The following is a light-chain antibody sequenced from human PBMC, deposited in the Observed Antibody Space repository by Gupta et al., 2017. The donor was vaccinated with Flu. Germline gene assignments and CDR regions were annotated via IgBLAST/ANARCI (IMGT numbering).Light chain of an antibody. J-gene: IGLJ3*02. CDR2: GDG. CDR1: NIGSKS. V-gene: IGLV3-21*02. CDR3: QRWDRTYDNEGV. Sequence: SYVPTQPPSVSVAPGQTARITWEENNIGSKSVHLYQQKPGQAPVLVVFGDGDRPSGCPEPFSGSNSGNTATLTISRVGAGDGADDYCQRWDRTYDNEGVFGGGTKLTVL.